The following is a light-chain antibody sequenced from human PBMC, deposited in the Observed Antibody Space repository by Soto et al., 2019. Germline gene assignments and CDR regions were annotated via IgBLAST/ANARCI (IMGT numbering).Light chain of an antibody. CDR1: SRDVGNYNY. CDR3: SSYTSTSNLI. Sequence: QSALTQPASVSGSPGQSITISCPGTSRDVGNYNYVSWYQHHPGRAPKLVIYDVNNRPSGISNRFSGSKSDNTASLTIFGLQAEDEADYYCSSYTSTSNLIFGGGTKLTVL. CDR2: DVN. J-gene: IGLJ2*01. V-gene: IGLV2-14*03.